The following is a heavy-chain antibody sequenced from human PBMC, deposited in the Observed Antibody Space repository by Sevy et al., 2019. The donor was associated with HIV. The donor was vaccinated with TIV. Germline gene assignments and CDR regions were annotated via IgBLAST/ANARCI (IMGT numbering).Heavy chain of an antibody. D-gene: IGHD4-17*01. J-gene: IGHJ6*03. CDR3: AGGSTVTTYYYYYYYMDV. CDR1: GYTFTSYG. V-gene: IGHV1-18*04. Sequence: ASVKVSCKASGYTFTSYGISWVRQAPGQGLEWMGWISAYNGNTNYAQKLQGRVTMTTDTSTSTAYRELRSLRSDDKAVDYCAGGSTVTTYYYYYYYMDVWGKGTTVTVSS. CDR2: ISAYNGNT.